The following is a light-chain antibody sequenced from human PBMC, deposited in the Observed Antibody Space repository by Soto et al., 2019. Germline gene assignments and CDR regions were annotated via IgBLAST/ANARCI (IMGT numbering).Light chain of an antibody. J-gene: IGLJ1*01. Sequence: SYELTQPPSESVAPGQTARITCGVNNIGTRTVHWYQQKPGQAPVLVVHDDSDRPSGIPERFSGFNSGNTATLTITRVEAGDEADYFCQVWDSSSDHYVFGTGTKVTVL. CDR1: NIGTRT. CDR2: DDS. CDR3: QVWDSSSDHYV. V-gene: IGLV3-21*02.